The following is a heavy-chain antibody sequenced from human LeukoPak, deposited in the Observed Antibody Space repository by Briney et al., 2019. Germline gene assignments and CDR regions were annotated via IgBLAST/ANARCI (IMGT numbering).Heavy chain of an antibody. CDR1: GGSISSGSYY. CDR3: ARAERYCSSTSCYPYYFDY. V-gene: IGHV4-61*02. Sequence: SQTLSLTCTVSGGSISSGSYYWSWIRQPGGKGLEWIERIYTSGSTNYNTSLKSRVTISVDTSKNQFSLKLSSVIAADTAVYYCARAERYCSSTSCYPYYFDYWGQGTLVTVSS. D-gene: IGHD2-2*01. J-gene: IGHJ4*02. CDR2: IYTSGST.